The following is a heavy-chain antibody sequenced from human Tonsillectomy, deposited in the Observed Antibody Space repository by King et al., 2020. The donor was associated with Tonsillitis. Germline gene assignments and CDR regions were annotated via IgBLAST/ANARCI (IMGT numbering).Heavy chain of an antibody. CDR3: AREGGARTNWFDP. J-gene: IGHJ5*02. V-gene: IGHV1-69*09. Sequence: VQLVQSGAEVKKPGSSVKVSCKASGGTFSSYAISWVRQAPGQGLEWLGRIIPILGIANYDQKFKGSVTITADKSTSTAYMELSSLRSEDTAVYYCAREGGARTNWFDPWGQGTLVTVSS. CDR2: IIPILGIA. CDR1: GGTFSSYA. D-gene: IGHD3-16*01.